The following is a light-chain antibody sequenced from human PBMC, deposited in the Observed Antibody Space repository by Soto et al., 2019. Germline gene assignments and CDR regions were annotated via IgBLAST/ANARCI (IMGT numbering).Light chain of an antibody. J-gene: IGKJ2*01. CDR2: GAS. V-gene: IGKV1-12*01. CDR1: VGISNW. Sequence: DIPMTQSPSSVSASVGDRVTITCRASVGISNWLAWYQHKPGKAPKLLISGASNLQSEVPLRFSGSGSGTDFTLTINNLQPEDFATYYCQQASSFPHTFGQGTKVDFK. CDR3: QQASSFPHT.